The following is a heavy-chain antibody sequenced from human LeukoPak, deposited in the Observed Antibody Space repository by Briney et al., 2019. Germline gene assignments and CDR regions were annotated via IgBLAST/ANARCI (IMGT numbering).Heavy chain of an antibody. Sequence: GGSLRLSCAASGFTFSSYGMSWVRQAPGKGLEWVANIKQDGSEKYYVDSVKGRFTISRDNAKNSLYLQMNSLRAEDTAVYYCARDLWWESGYDYWGQGTLVTVSS. CDR3: ARDLWWESGYDY. D-gene: IGHD5-12*01. V-gene: IGHV3-7*03. J-gene: IGHJ4*02. CDR1: GFTFSSYG. CDR2: IKQDGSEK.